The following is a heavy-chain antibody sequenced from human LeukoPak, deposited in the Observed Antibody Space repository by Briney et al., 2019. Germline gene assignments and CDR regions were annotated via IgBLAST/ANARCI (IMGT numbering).Heavy chain of an antibody. J-gene: IGHJ5*02. CDR2: IYYSGST. Sequence: SQTLSLTCTDSGGSISRGGYYWSWIRQHPGKRLEWIAYIYYSGSTYYNPSLKSRVTISVDTSKNQFSLKLSSVTAADTAVYYCARDSGDWFDPWGQGTLVTVSS. V-gene: IGHV4-31*03. CDR3: ARDSGDWFDP. CDR1: GGSISRGGYY.